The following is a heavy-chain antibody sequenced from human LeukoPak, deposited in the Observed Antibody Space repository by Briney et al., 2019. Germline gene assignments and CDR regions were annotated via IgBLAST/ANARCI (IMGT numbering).Heavy chain of an antibody. J-gene: IGHJ4*02. CDR1: GYTFPSYF. D-gene: IGHD6-19*01. CDR2: INPTGGST. V-gene: IGHV1-46*01. Sequence: ASVKVSCKASGYTFPSYFMHWVRQAPGQGLEWMGIINPTGGSTTYAQKFQGRVTMTRDTSISTAYMELSRLRSDDTAVYYCARDHSSGWSHFDYWGQGTLVTVSS. CDR3: ARDHSSGWSHFDY.